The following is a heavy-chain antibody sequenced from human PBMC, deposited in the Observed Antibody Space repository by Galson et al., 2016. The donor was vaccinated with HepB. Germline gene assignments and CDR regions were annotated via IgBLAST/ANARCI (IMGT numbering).Heavy chain of an antibody. CDR3: ARDPTAMVLGPFDY. D-gene: IGHD5-18*01. Sequence: DSVKGRFTISRDNAKSSLYLQMNSLRAEDTAVYYCARDPTAMVLGPFDYWGQGTLVTVSS. V-gene: IGHV3-7*01. J-gene: IGHJ4*02.